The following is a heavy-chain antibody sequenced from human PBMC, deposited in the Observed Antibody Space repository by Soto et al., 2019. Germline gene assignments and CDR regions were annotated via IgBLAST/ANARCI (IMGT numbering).Heavy chain of an antibody. J-gene: IGHJ4*02. D-gene: IGHD3-22*01. CDR2: IYYSGST. CDR1: GGSISSSSYY. Sequence: SETLSVTCTVSGGSISSSSYYWGWIRQAPGKGLEWIGSIYYSGSTYYNPSLKSRVTISVDTSKNQFSLRVSSVTAADTAVYYCARHPQYYDSSGYYYYFDYWGQGTLVTVSS. CDR3: ARHPQYYDSSGYYYYFDY. V-gene: IGHV4-39*01.